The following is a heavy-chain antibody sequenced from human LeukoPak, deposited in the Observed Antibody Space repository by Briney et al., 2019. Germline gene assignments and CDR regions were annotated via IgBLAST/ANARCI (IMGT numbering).Heavy chain of an antibody. CDR1: GFTFSSYA. V-gene: IGHV3-30*04. CDR3: AREYGDYTSDY. J-gene: IGHJ4*02. CDR2: ISYDGSNK. D-gene: IGHD4-17*01. Sequence: GTSLRLSCAASGFTFSSYAMHWVRQAPGKGLEWVAVISYDGSNKYYADSVKGRFTISRDNSKNTLYLQMNSLRAEDTAVYYCAREYGDYTSDYWGQGTLVTVSS.